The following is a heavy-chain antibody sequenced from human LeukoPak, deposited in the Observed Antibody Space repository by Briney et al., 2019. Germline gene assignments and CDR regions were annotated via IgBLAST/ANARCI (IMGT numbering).Heavy chain of an antibody. D-gene: IGHD5-18*01. V-gene: IGHV1-2*02. Sequence: ASVKVSCKASGYTFTSYGISWVRQAPGPGLEWMGWINPNTGGTNYAQKFQGRVTMTSDTSITTAYMELSRLRSDDTAVYYCARDIGSGYSYGLYNWFDPWGQGTLVTVSS. CDR2: INPNTGGT. CDR3: ARDIGSGYSYGLYNWFDP. CDR1: GYTFTSYG. J-gene: IGHJ5*02.